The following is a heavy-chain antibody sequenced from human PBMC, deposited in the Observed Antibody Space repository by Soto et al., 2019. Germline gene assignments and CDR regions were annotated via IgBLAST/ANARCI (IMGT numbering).Heavy chain of an antibody. CDR2: INPSGGST. J-gene: IGHJ4*02. V-gene: IGHV1-46*03. CDR3: ASTGGYYGDYLTRPFDY. CDR1: GYTFTSYY. Sequence: QVQLVQSGAEVKKPGASVKVSCKASGYTFTSYYMHWVRQAPGQGLEWMGIINPSGGSTSYAQKFQGRVTMTRDTSTSTGYMELSSLSSEDTAVYYCASTGGYYGDYLTRPFDYWGQGTLLTVSS. D-gene: IGHD4-17*01.